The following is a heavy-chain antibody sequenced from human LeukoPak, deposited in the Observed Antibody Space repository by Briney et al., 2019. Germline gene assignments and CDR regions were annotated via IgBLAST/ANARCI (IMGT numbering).Heavy chain of an antibody. J-gene: IGHJ3*02. V-gene: IGHV3-21*01. CDR2: ISSSSSYI. CDR3: ASPTVTDAFDI. Sequence: GGSLRLSCAASGFTFSSYSMNRVRQAPGKGLEWVSSISSSSSYIYYADSVKGRFTISRDNAKNSLYLQMNSLRAEDTAVYYCASPTVTDAFDIWGQGTMVTVSS. CDR1: GFTFSSYS. D-gene: IGHD4-17*01.